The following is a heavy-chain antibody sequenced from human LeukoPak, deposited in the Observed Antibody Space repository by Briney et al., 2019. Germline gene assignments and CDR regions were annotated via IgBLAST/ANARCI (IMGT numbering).Heavy chain of an antibody. V-gene: IGHV3-21*04. CDR3: ARVASAGRQYCSNGICYVFDP. Sequence: GGSLRLSCAASGFTFSSYSMNWVRQAPGKGLEWVSSISSSSYIYYADSVKGRFTISRDNAKNSLYLQMNSLRAEDTAVYYCARVASAGRQYCSNGICYVFDPWGQGTLVTVSS. J-gene: IGHJ5*02. CDR2: ISSSSYI. CDR1: GFTFSSYS. D-gene: IGHD2-8*01.